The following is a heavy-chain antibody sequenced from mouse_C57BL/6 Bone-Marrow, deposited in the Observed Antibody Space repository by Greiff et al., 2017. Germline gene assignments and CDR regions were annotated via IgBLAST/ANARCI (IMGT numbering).Heavy chain of an antibody. J-gene: IGHJ1*03. D-gene: IGHD1-1*01. CDR2: ISSGGDYI. V-gene: IGHV5-9-1*02. CDR3: TRADYDGSSYWYFDV. CDR1: GFTFSSYA. Sequence: DVMLVESGEGLVKPGGSLKLSCAASGFTFSSYAMSWVRQTPEKRLEWVAYISSGGDYIYYADTVKGRFTISRDNARKTLYLQMRGLKSEDTALYYCTRADYDGSSYWYFDVWGTGTTVTGSS.